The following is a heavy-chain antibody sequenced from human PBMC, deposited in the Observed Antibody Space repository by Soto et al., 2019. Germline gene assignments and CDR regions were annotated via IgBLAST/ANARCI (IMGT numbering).Heavy chain of an antibody. D-gene: IGHD2-15*01. CDR3: AREAPYCSGGSCYSARSGMDV. Sequence: EVQLVESGGGLVQPGGSLRLSCAASGFTFSSYSMNWVRQAPGKGLEWVSYISSSSSTIYYADSVKGRFTISRDNAKNSLYLQMNSLRDEDTAVYYCAREAPYCSGGSCYSARSGMDVWGQGTTVTVSS. CDR1: GFTFSSYS. V-gene: IGHV3-48*02. CDR2: ISSSSSTI. J-gene: IGHJ6*02.